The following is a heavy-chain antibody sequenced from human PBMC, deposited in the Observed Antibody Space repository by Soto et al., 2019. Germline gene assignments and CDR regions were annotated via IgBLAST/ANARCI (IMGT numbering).Heavy chain of an antibody. CDR1: GGSISSYY. Sequence: PSETLSLTCTVSGGSISSYYWSWIRQPPGKGLEWIGYIYYSGSTNYNPSLKSRVTISVDTSKNQFSLKLSSVTAADTAVYYCARQAPYDFWSGYYPSFDYWGQGTLVTVSS. CDR3: ARQAPYDFWSGYYPSFDY. D-gene: IGHD3-3*01. V-gene: IGHV4-59*08. CDR2: IYYSGST. J-gene: IGHJ4*02.